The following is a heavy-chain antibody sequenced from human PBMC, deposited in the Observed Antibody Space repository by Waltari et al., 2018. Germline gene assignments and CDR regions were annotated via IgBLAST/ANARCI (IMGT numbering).Heavy chain of an antibody. CDR2: VRNSGRP. V-gene: IGHV4-4*02. J-gene: IGHJ4*02. CDR1: GDSMSDTDV. D-gene: IGHD5-12*01. Sequence: QLHLEQLGPGLVKPSGTLSLICVVSGDSMSDTDVWNWVRQPPGKGLEWIGQVRNSGRPNYNPSFASRVTVSVDTSTNHFSLKMTSATAADTAVYYCARDRGRGLYLDTWGQGILVTVSP. CDR3: ARDRGRGLYLDT.